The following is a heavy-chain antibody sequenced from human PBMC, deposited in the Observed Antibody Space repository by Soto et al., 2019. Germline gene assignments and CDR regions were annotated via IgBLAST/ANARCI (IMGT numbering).Heavy chain of an antibody. CDR1: GYTFTGYY. J-gene: IGHJ5*02. Sequence: ASVKVSCKASGYTFTGYYMHWVRQAPGQGLEWMGWINAGNGNTKYSQKFQGRVTITRDTSASTAYMELSSLRSEDTAVYYCARDFKGYDSSGYYYRFDPWGQGTLVTISS. CDR3: ARDFKGYDSSGYYYRFDP. CDR2: INAGNGNT. V-gene: IGHV1-3*01. D-gene: IGHD3-22*01.